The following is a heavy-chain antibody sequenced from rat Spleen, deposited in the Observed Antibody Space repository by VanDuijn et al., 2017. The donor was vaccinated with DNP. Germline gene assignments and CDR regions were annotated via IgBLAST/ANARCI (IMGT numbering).Heavy chain of an antibody. CDR3: ARDRGYNSGDFFDY. CDR1: GFTFSAYY. Sequence: EVQLVESGGGLVQPGRSLKLSCAASGFTFSAYYMAWVRQAPAKGLEWVASVTSGGGSTYYPDSVRGRFTISRDNEKDTLYLQMNSLRSEDTATYYCARDRGYNSGDFFDYWGQGVVVTVSS. CDR2: VTSGGGST. V-gene: IGHV5-25*01. J-gene: IGHJ2*01. D-gene: IGHD1-1*01.